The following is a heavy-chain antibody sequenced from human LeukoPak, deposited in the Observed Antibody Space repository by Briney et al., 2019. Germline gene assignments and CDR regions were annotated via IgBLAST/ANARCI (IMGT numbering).Heavy chain of an antibody. Sequence: SETLSLTCTVSGGSISSYSWSWLRQPPGKGLEWIGYIYYSGSTNYNPSLKSRVTISVDMSKNQFSLKLSSVTAADTAVYYCATHPPKVCTGGSCTDYWGQGTLVTVSS. J-gene: IGHJ4*02. CDR1: GGSISSYS. D-gene: IGHD2-15*01. CDR2: IYYSGST. CDR3: ATHPPKVCTGGSCTDY. V-gene: IGHV4-59*01.